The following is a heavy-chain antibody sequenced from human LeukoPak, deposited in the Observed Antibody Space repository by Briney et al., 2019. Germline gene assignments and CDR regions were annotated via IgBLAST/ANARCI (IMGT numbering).Heavy chain of an antibody. CDR3: ARDSAVAGNYYYYMDV. CDR1: GGTFSSYA. Sequence: ASVKVSCKASGGTFSSYAISWVRQAPGQGLEWMGWINPNSGGTNYAQKFQGRVTMTRDTSISTAYMELSRLRSDDTAVYYCARDSAVAGNYYYYMDVWGKGTTVTISS. D-gene: IGHD6-19*01. V-gene: IGHV1-2*02. CDR2: INPNSGGT. J-gene: IGHJ6*03.